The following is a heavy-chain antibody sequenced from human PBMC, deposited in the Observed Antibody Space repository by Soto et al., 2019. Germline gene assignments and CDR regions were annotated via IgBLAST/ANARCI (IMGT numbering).Heavy chain of an antibody. CDR1: GFTFSYYY. D-gene: IGHD3-9*01. CDR3: AGGTDFDWLFAPLN. J-gene: IGHJ4*02. V-gene: IGHV3-11*01. CDR2: ISSSGSTI. Sequence: QVQLVESGGGLVKPGWSLRLSCAASGFTFSYYYMSWILQAPGKGLEWVLYISSSGSTIYYADSVKGRFTISRDNAKNSLYLKMNSLIAEDRAVYYCAGGTDFDWLFAPLNWGQGSLVAGSS.